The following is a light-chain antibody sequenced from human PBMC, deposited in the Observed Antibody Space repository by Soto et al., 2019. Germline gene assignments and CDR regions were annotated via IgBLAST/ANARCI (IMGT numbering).Light chain of an antibody. Sequence: DIRMTQSPSSQSASVGDRITITCRASLSISSSLNWYQQKPGKAPRLLIYAASRLQSGAPSRFSGSGSGTDFTLTITSLQPEDFATYYCQQSYITPRTSVHGT. J-gene: IGKJ1*01. CDR3: QQSYITPRT. V-gene: IGKV1-39*01. CDR1: LSISSS. CDR2: AAS.